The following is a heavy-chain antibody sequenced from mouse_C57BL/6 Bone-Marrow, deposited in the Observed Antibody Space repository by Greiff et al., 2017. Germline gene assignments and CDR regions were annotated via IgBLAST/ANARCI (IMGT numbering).Heavy chain of an antibody. CDR3: ARGPSIYDGYYGWFAY. CDR1: GYTFTSYW. D-gene: IGHD2-3*01. V-gene: IGHV1-50*01. J-gene: IGHJ3*01. Sequence: QVQLQQPGAELVKPGASVKLSCKASGYTFTSYWMQWVKQRPGQGLEWIGEIDPSDSYTNYNQKFKGKATLTVDTSSSTAYMQISSLTSEDSAVYCCARGPSIYDGYYGWFAYWGQGTLVTVSA. CDR2: IDPSDSYT.